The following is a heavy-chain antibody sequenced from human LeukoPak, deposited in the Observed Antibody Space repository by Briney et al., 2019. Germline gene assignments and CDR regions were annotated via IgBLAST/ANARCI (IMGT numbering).Heavy chain of an antibody. CDR3: ARSITMIVDDAFHI. J-gene: IGHJ3*02. V-gene: IGHV1-2*02. CDR1: VYTFTGYY. Sequence: ASVKVSCTASVYTFTGYYIYWVRQAPGQGLEWLGWINPNSGGTNYAQKFQGRVTMTRDKSISTAYMELNRLKSDDTAVYYCARSITMIVDDAFHIWGQGTMVTVSS. D-gene: IGHD3-22*01. CDR2: INPNSGGT.